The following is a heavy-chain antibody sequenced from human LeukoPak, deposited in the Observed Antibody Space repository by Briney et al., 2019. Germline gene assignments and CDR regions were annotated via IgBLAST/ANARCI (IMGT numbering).Heavy chain of an antibody. D-gene: IGHD3-22*01. J-gene: IGHJ4*02. Sequence: PGRSLKLPCAVSGFTFRSYSMHWVRQAPGEGLEWVAAISYDGSDRFYADSVKGRFTISRDNSKNTLYLHVNSLRPEDTALYYCASDVNYYDGSGPPFHYWGQGTLVTVSS. CDR3: ASDVNYYDGSGPPFHY. CDR1: GFTFRSYS. CDR2: ISYDGSDR. V-gene: IGHV3-30-3*01.